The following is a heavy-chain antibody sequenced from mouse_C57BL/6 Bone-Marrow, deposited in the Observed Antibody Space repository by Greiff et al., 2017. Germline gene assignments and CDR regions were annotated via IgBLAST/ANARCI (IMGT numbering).Heavy chain of an antibody. D-gene: IGHD1-1*01. Sequence: EVQRVESGAELVRPGSSVKMSCKTSGYTFTSYGINWVKQRPGQGLEWIGYIYIGNGYTEYNEKFKGKATLTSDTSSSTAYMQLSSLTSEDSAIYFCARWADYYGSSYWYFDVWGTGTTVTVSS. CDR1: GYTFTSYG. CDR3: ARWADYYGSSYWYFDV. CDR2: IYIGNGYT. J-gene: IGHJ1*03. V-gene: IGHV1-58*01.